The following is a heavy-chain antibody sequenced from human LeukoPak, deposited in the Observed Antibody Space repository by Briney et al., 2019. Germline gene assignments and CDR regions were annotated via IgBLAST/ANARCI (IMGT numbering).Heavy chain of an antibody. D-gene: IGHD6-13*01. Sequence: SETLSLTCSVSGGSISSYYWSWIRQPARQGLEWIGRIYTSGSTNYNPSLKSRVTMSVDTSKNQFSLKLSSVTAADTAVYYCARGAIAAAHWYFDLWGRGTLVTVSS. J-gene: IGHJ2*01. V-gene: IGHV4-4*07. CDR2: IYTSGST. CDR3: ARGAIAAAHWYFDL. CDR1: GGSISSYY.